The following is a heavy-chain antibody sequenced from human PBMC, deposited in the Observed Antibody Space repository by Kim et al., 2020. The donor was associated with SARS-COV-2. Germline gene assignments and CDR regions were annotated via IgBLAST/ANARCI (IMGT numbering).Heavy chain of an antibody. D-gene: IGHD5-18*01. Sequence: STYFADYVKGRFTIYRDNSKNTLYHQMNSLRAEDTAGYYCARGRFGYLFDNWGQGTLVTVSS. V-gene: IGHV3-66*01. CDR3: ARGRFGYLFDN. CDR2: ST. J-gene: IGHJ4*02.